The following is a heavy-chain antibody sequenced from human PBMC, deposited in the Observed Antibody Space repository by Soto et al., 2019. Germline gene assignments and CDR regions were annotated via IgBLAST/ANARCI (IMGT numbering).Heavy chain of an antibody. V-gene: IGHV4-30-4*01. CDR2: IYYSGST. D-gene: IGHD4-17*01. Sequence: PSETLSLTCTVSGGSISSGDYYWSWIRQPPGKGLEWIGYIYYSGSTYYNPSLKSRVTISVDTSKNQFSLKLSSVAAADTAVYYCARAYGGNFYFDYWGQGTLVTVSS. J-gene: IGHJ4*02. CDR1: GGSISSGDYY. CDR3: ARAYGGNFYFDY.